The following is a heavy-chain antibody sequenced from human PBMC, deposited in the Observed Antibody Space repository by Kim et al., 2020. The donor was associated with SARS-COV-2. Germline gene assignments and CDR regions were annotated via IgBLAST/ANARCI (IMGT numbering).Heavy chain of an antibody. J-gene: IGHJ4*02. D-gene: IGHD3-22*01. CDR3: ARDGYYYDSSGYCDY. V-gene: IGHV1-46*01. Sequence: KVQGRVTMTRETSTSTVYMELSSLRSEDTAVYYCARDGYYYDSSGYCDYWGQGTLVTVSS.